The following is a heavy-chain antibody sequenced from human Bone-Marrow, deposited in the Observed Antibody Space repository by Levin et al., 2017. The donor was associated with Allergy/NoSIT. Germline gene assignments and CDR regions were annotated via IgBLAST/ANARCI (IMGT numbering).Heavy chain of an antibody. CDR1: GYTFTNYP. D-gene: IGHD3-10*01. J-gene: IGHJ4*02. CDR3: ARAIGTGSFDY. Sequence: GESLKISCTASGYTFTNYPIHWIRQAPGQRPEWMGWITTGNGKTKYSQNFQDRVTITWDTSASTAYMELHSLRSEDTSVFYCARAIGTGSFDYWGQGSLVTVSS. CDR2: ITTGNGKT. V-gene: IGHV1-3*04.